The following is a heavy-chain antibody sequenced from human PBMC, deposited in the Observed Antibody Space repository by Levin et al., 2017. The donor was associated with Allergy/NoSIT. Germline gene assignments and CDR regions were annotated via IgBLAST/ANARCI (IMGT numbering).Heavy chain of an antibody. CDR1: GYTFTGYY. J-gene: IGHJ5*02. V-gene: IGHV1-2*02. D-gene: IGHD3-10*01. Sequence: ASVKVSCKASGYTFTGYYMHWVRQAPGQGLEWMGWINPNSGGTNYAQKFQGRVTMTRDTSISTAYMELSRLRSDDTAVYYCARDRDGYYGSGSYPPFDPWGQGTLVTVSS. CDR2: INPNSGGT. CDR3: ARDRDGYYGSGSYPPFDP.